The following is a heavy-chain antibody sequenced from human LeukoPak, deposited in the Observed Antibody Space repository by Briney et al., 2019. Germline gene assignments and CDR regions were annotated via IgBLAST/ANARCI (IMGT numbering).Heavy chain of an antibody. Sequence: PGGSLRLSCAASGFTFSSYTMSWVRQAPGKGLEWVSSISSSSSYIYYADSVKGRFTISRDNAKNSLYLQMNSLRAEDTAVYYCAREDPNANDAFDIWGQGTMVTVSS. CDR1: GFTFSSYT. D-gene: IGHD2-2*01. CDR3: AREDPNANDAFDI. J-gene: IGHJ3*02. V-gene: IGHV3-21*01. CDR2: ISSSSSYI.